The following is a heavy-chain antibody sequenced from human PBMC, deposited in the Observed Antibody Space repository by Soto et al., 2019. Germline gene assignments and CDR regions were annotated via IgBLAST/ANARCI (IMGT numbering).Heavy chain of an antibody. D-gene: IGHD2-2*01. V-gene: IGHV4-30-4*01. J-gene: IGHJ4*02. CDR1: VGSFSMGDNY. Sequence: QLNLKESAPELVNPPQTLPLTCTVLVGSFSMGDNYWVWIGRPPGKARGGFGYIYYSGSTYYNPSLKSRVTISVDTSKNQFSLKLSSVTAADTAVYYCARGTRGYCSSTSCPYFDYWGQGTLVTVSS. CDR3: ARGTRGYCSSTSCPYFDY. CDR2: IYYSGST.